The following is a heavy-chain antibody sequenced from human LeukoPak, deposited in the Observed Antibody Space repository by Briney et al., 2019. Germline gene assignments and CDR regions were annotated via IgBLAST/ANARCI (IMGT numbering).Heavy chain of an antibody. CDR1: GYTFTGYY. CDR3: ARPVPPDWGSHYYYGMDV. CDR2: IIPILGIA. V-gene: IGHV1-69*02. D-gene: IGHD3-9*01. J-gene: IGHJ6*02. Sequence: SVKVSCKASGYTFTGYYMHWVRQAPGQGLEWMGRIIPILGIANYAQKFQGRVTITADKSTSTAYMELSSLRSEDTAVYYCARPVPPDWGSHYYYGMDVWGQGTTVTVSS.